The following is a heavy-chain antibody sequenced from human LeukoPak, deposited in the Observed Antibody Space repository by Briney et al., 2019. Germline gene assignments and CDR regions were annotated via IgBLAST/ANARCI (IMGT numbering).Heavy chain of an antibody. V-gene: IGHV4-30-2*01. CDR3: ARDLMSSGWPGSWFDP. CDR1: GGSISSGGYY. Sequence: PSETLSLTCTVSGGSISSGGYYWSWIRQPPGKGLEGIGYIYHSGSTYYNPSLKSRVTISVDRSKNQFSLKLSSVTAADTAVYYCARDLMSSGWPGSWFDPWGQGTLVTVSS. J-gene: IGHJ5*02. D-gene: IGHD6-19*01. CDR2: IYHSGST.